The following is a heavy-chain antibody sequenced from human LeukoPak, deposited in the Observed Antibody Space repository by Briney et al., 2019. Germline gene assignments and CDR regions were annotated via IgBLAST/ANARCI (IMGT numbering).Heavy chain of an antibody. CDR3: AKVGIPAATRSWFDP. D-gene: IGHD2-2*01. V-gene: IGHV3-30*18. CDR2: ISYDGSNK. J-gene: IGHJ5*02. Sequence: PGGSLRLSCAASGFTFSSYGMHWVRQAPGKGLEWVAVISYDGSNKYYADSVKGRFTISRDNSKNTLYLQMNSLRAEDTAMYYCAKVGIPAATRSWFDPWGQGTLVTVPS. CDR1: GFTFSSYG.